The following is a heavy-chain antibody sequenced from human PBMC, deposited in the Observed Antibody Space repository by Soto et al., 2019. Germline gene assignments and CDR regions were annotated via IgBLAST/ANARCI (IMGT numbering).Heavy chain of an antibody. Sequence: SETLSLTCTVSGGSISSYYWSWIRQPPGKGLGWIGYIYYSGSTNYNPSLKSRVTISVDTSKNQFSLKLSSVTAADTAVYYCARHPYCSSTSCYGEYYYYYMDVWGKGTTVTVSS. CDR3: ARHPYCSSTSCYGEYYYYYMDV. CDR2: IYYSGST. D-gene: IGHD2-2*01. CDR1: GGSISSYY. J-gene: IGHJ6*03. V-gene: IGHV4-59*08.